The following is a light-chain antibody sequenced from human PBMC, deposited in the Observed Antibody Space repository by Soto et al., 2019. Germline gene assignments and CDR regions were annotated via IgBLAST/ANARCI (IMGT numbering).Light chain of an antibody. CDR2: GAS. CDR1: QSVTTN. J-gene: IGKJ2*01. Sequence: EVVMTQSPVTLSVSPGERATLSCRASQSVTTNLAWYQQKGGQAPRLLIYGASNRATGIPDRFSGSGSGTAFPLTIVSLQFEDFAVYFCQQYNDWPYSFGQGTRLEIK. V-gene: IGKV3-15*01. CDR3: QQYNDWPYS.